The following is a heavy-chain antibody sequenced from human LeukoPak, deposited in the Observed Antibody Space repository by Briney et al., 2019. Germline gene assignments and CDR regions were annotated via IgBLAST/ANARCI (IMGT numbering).Heavy chain of an antibody. J-gene: IGHJ4*02. CDR1: GFTFTNYA. CDR3: AKGSAGSRPYYFDC. Sequence: PGGSLRLSCAAPGFTFTNYAMSWVRQAPGKGLEWISAITDSGGDTYHADSVKGRFTISRDNSKNTLYLQMNSLRADDTAVYHCAKGSAGSRPYYFDCWGQGTLVTVSS. D-gene: IGHD6-13*01. V-gene: IGHV3-23*01. CDR2: ITDSGGDT.